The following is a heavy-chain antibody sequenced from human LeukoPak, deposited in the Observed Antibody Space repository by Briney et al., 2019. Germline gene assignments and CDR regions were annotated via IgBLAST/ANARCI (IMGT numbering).Heavy chain of an antibody. CDR1: GFTFSSYW. V-gene: IGHV3-7*01. J-gene: IGHJ6*02. CDR2: IKQDGSEK. Sequence: GGSLRLSCAASGFTFSSYWMSWDRQAPGKGLEWVANIKQDGSEKYYVDSVKGRFTISRDNAKNSLYLQMNSLRAEDTAVYYCARVVVVAATHWYGMDVWGQGTTVTVSS. D-gene: IGHD2-15*01. CDR3: ARVVVVAATHWYGMDV.